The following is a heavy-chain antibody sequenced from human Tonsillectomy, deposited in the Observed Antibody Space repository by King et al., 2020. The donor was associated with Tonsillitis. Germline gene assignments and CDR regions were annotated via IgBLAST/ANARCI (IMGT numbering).Heavy chain of an antibody. CDR1: GFTFSSYG. V-gene: IGHV3-30*02. J-gene: IGHJ4*02. D-gene: IGHD2-21*02. CDR2: IRYDGSKK. Sequence: VQLVESGGGVVQPGGSLRLSCAASGFTFSSYGMHWVRQAPGKGLEWVAFIRYDGSKKNYADAVKGRFTISRDNSKNTLYLQMNSLRGEDTAVYYCAKDYEAYCGGDCYPPFDYWGQGTLVTVSS. CDR3: AKDYEAYCGGDCYPPFDY.